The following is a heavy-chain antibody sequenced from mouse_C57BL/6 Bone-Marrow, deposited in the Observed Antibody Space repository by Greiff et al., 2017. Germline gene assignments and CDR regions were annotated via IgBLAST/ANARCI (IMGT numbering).Heavy chain of an antibody. Sequence: PGGSMKLSCAASGFTFSDAWMDWVRQSPEKGLEWVAEIRNKANNHATYYAESVKGRFTISRDDSKSSVYLQMNSLRAEDTGIYYCTGVTTVVATRDWYFDVWGTGTTVTVSS. D-gene: IGHD1-1*01. CDR3: TGVTTVVATRDWYFDV. J-gene: IGHJ1*03. CDR2: IRNKANNHAT. V-gene: IGHV6-6*01. CDR1: GFTFSDAW.